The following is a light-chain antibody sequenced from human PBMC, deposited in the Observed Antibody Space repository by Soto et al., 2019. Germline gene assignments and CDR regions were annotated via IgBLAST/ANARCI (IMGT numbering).Light chain of an antibody. CDR3: GSYAGTYTLK. J-gene: IGLJ3*02. Sequence: QSALTQPRSVSGSPGQSVTISCSGTSSDVGGYDYVSWSQQHQGKAPKLIIYDVSKRPSGVPDRFSGSKSGNTASLTSAGLQAEDEADYYCGSYAGTYTLKFGGGTKLTVL. V-gene: IGLV2-11*01. CDR1: SSDVGGYDY. CDR2: DVS.